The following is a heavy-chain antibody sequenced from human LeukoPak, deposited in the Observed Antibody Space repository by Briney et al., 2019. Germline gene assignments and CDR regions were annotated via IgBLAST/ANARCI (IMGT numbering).Heavy chain of an antibody. CDR3: ATEYTVVVTPASAFDI. CDR1: GYTLTELS. V-gene: IGHV1-24*01. Sequence: GASVKVSCKVSGYTLTELSMHWVRQAPGKGLEWMGGFDPEDGETIYAQKFQGRVTMTEDTSTDTAYMELSSLRSEDTAVCYCATEYTVVVTPASAFDIWGQGTMVTVSS. D-gene: IGHD2-21*02. CDR2: FDPEDGET. J-gene: IGHJ3*02.